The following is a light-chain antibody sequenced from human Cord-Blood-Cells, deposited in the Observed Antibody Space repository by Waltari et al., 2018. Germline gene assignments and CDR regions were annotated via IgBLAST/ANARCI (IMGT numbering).Light chain of an antibody. Sequence: QSALTQPASVSGSPGQSITISCTGTSSDGGSYNLVSWYQQHTGKAPKLMIYEGSKRPSGVSNRFSGSKSGNTASLTISGLQAEDEADYYCCSYAGSRVFGGGTKLTVL. CDR1: SSDGGSYNL. CDR2: EGS. J-gene: IGLJ3*02. V-gene: IGLV2-23*01. CDR3: CSYAGSRV.